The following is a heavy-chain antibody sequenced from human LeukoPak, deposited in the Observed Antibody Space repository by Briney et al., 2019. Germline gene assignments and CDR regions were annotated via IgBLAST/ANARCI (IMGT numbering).Heavy chain of an antibody. Sequence: PSETLSLTCTVSGGSISSGDYYWSWIRQPPGKGLEWIGYIYYSGSTYYNPSLKSRVTISVDTCKNQFSLKLSSVTAADTAVYYCARDYGGYDLDYWGQGTLVTVSS. CDR1: GGSISSGDYY. V-gene: IGHV4-30-4*01. J-gene: IGHJ4*02. D-gene: IGHD4-17*01. CDR2: IYYSGST. CDR3: ARDYGGYDLDY.